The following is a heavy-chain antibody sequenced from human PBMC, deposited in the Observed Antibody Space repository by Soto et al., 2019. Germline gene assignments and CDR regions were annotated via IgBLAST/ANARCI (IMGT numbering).Heavy chain of an antibody. V-gene: IGHV3-21*05. CDR3: AREFISARLPFDS. CDR1: GFTFGSFS. CDR2: ILSSSGDI. D-gene: IGHD6-6*01. Sequence: GGSLRLFCAASGFTFGSFSMNWVRQAPGKGLEWVSFILSSSGDIFYADSVKGRFTISRDNAKNSLYLEMNSLRAEDTAVYYCAREFISARLPFDSWGQGTLVTVSS. J-gene: IGHJ4*02.